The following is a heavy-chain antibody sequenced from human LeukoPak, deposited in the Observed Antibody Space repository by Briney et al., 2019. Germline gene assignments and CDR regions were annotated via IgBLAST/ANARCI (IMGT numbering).Heavy chain of an antibody. V-gene: IGHV3-23*01. Sequence: GGSLRLSCAVSGFNLGNYAMSWVRQAPGKGLEWVSGISGSGVSTYYADSVKGRFTISRDDSKNTLYLQMNSLRAEDTALYYCAKSRVYYYDSTGRYYTPFDYWGQGTLVTVSS. CDR2: ISGSGVST. J-gene: IGHJ4*02. D-gene: IGHD3-22*01. CDR1: GFNLGNYA. CDR3: AKSRVYYYDSTGRYYTPFDY.